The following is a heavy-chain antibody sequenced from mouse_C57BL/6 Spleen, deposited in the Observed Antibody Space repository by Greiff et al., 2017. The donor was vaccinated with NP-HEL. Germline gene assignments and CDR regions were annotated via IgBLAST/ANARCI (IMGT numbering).Heavy chain of an antibody. Sequence: QVQLQQSGTELVKPGASVKLSCKASGYTFTSYDINWVKQKPGRGREWIGWNYPRDGSTKYNEKFKGKATLTVDTSSSTAYMELHSLTSEDSAVYFCARDGNYFYAMDYWGQGTSVTVSS. D-gene: IGHD2-1*01. J-gene: IGHJ4*01. V-gene: IGHV1-85*01. CDR1: GYTFTSYD. CDR3: ARDGNYFYAMDY. CDR2: NYPRDGST.